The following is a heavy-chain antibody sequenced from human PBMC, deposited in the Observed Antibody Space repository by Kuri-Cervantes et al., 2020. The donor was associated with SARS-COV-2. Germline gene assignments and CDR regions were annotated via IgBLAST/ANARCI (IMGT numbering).Heavy chain of an antibody. V-gene: IGHV4-59*04. J-gene: IGHJ5*02. D-gene: IGHD3-3*01. CDR3: ARHDYDFWSGSIGWFDP. Sequence: GSLRLSCTVSGGSISSYYWSWIRQPPGKGLEWIGYIYYSGSTYYNPSLKSRVTISVDTSKNQFSLKLSSVTAADTAVYYCARHDYDFWSGSIGWFDPWGQGTLVTVSS. CDR2: IYYSGST. CDR1: GGSISSYY.